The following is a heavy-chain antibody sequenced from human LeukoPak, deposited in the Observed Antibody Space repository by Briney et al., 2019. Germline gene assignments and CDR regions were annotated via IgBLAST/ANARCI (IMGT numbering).Heavy chain of an antibody. D-gene: IGHD3-22*01. CDR1: GFTFDDYA. J-gene: IGHJ4*02. CDR3: AKDIGYYDSSGYPLDY. Sequence: GGSLRLSCAASGFTFDDYAMHWVRHAPGKGREWVSGISWNRGSIIYADSVKGRFTISRDNAKTSLYLQMNSLRAEDTALYYCAKDIGYYDSSGYPLDYWGQGTLVTVSS. V-gene: IGHV3-9*01. CDR2: ISWNRGSI.